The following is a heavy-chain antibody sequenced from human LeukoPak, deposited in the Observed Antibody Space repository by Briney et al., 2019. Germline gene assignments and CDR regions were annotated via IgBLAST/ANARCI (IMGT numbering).Heavy chain of an antibody. CDR2: ISAYNAKT. V-gene: IGHV1-18*01. D-gene: IGHD4/OR15-4a*01. CDR3: ASSSRHDYGDGFDI. J-gene: IGHJ3*02. Sequence: ASVKVSCKASGYTFTSYGISWVRQAPGQGLEWMGWISAYNAKTNYAQKLQGRVTMTTDTSTSTAYMELRSLRPDDTAMYYCASSSRHDYGDGFDIWGQGTMVTVSS. CDR1: GYTFTSYG.